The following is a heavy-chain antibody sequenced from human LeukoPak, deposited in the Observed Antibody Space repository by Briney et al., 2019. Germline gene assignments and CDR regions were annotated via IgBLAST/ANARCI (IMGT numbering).Heavy chain of an antibody. J-gene: IGHJ4*02. CDR2: IYHCGST. Sequence: PSETLSLTCAVSGGSIRRGGYCRGWVRQPPGKGREWIGYIYHCGSTYYNPSLKSRVTISVDRSKNQFSLKLSSVTAADTAVYYCARVSHSGYYDYWGQGTLVTVSS. CDR1: GGSIRRGGYC. CDR3: ARVSHSGYYDY. D-gene: IGHD1-26*01. V-gene: IGHV4-30-2*01.